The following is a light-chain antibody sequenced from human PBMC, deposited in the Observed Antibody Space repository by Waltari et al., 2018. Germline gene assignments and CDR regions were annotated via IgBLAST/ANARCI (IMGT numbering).Light chain of an antibody. Sequence: QSVLTQPPSVSAAPGQKVTISCSGSSSSIGNNFVSWYQQSPGTVPKLLIYDNKKRPSGIPARCAAAKSGTAATLGITGLQTGDEADYYCGTWDSSLSVGVFGGGTKLTVL. CDR1: SSSIGNNF. CDR3: GTWDSSLSVGV. CDR2: DNK. V-gene: IGLV1-51*01. J-gene: IGLJ3*02.